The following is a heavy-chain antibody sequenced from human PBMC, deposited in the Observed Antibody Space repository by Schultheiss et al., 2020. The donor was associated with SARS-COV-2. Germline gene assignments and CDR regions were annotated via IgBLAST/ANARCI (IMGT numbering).Heavy chain of an antibody. CDR1: GDSISDYY. Sequence: SETLPLTCTVSGDSISDYYWSWIRQPPGKGLEWVGHIYHSGSTNSNPSLNGRAIISVDTSKNKLSLRLTSVTAADSAVYYCARARLSLQARYSSGWYEVWGQGTLVTVSS. CDR2: IYHSGST. D-gene: IGHD6-19*01. CDR3: ARARLSLQARYSSGWYEV. J-gene: IGHJ4*02. V-gene: IGHV4-59*01.